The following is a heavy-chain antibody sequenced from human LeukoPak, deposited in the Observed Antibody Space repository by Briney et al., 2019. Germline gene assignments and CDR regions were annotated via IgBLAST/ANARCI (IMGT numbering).Heavy chain of an antibody. CDR3: ARDQGRVRGVTTCFDY. CDR1: GFTFSSYG. Sequence: GGSLRLSCAASGFTFSSYGMHWVRQAPGKGLEWVAVIWYVGSNKYYADSVKGRFTISRDNSKNTLYLQMNSLRAEDTAVYYCARDQGRVRGVTTCFDYWGQGTLVTVSS. V-gene: IGHV3-33*01. D-gene: IGHD3-10*01. J-gene: IGHJ4*02. CDR2: IWYVGSNK.